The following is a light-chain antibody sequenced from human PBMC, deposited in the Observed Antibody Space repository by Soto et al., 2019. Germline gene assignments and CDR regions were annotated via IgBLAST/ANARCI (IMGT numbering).Light chain of an antibody. CDR1: RSISNN. V-gene: IGKV3-15*01. CDR2: GAS. Sequence: EMVMTQSPATLSVSPGERVTLSCRASRSISNNLAWYQQKPGQAPRLLINGASTRATGIPARFSGSGSGTEFTLTINSLQSEDFAMYYCQPHNNWPVVTFGGGTRVEIK. CDR3: QPHNNWPVVT. J-gene: IGKJ4*01.